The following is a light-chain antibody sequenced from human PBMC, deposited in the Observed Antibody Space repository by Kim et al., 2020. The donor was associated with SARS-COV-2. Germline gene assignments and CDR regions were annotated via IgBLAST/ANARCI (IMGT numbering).Light chain of an antibody. V-gene: IGKV3-20*01. CDR2: GAS. Sequence: EIVLTQSPGTLSLSPGERATLSCRASQSLSGNYLAWYQQKPGQTPRLVIYGASNRATGIPDRFSGSGSGTDFALTLSIRKPEVFAVYYCQQYGTSPRTFGQGTKVDIK. J-gene: IGKJ1*01. CDR1: QSLSGNY. CDR3: QQYGTSPRT.